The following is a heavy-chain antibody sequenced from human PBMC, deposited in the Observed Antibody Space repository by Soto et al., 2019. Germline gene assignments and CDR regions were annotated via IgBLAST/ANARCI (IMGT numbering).Heavy chain of an antibody. D-gene: IGHD6-13*01. CDR1: GFSFSSYW. Sequence: GGSLRLSCAAYGFSFSSYWMHWVRQDPGMGLEWVSRINNDWCSASYADSVKGRFTISRDNAKNTLSLQMNSLRAEDTAVYYCVKDTSSSPYYMDVWGKGTTVTVSS. CDR3: VKDTSSSPYYMDV. CDR2: INNDWCSA. V-gene: IGHV3-74*01. J-gene: IGHJ6*03.